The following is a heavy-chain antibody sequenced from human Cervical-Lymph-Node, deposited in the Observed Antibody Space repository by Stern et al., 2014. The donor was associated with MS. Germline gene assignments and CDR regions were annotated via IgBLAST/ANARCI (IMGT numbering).Heavy chain of an antibody. V-gene: IGHV3-30*18. J-gene: IGHJ6*02. D-gene: IGHD2-15*01. CDR3: AKGLGDIVVVVAADYYYGMDV. CDR2: ISYAGSNK. CDR1: GFTFSSYG. Sequence: VQLVESGGGVVQPGRSLRLSCAASGFTFSSYGMHWVRQAPGTGLEWVAVISYAGSNKYYADSVKGRFTISRDNSKNTLYLQMNSLRAEDTAVYYCAKGLGDIVVVVAADYYYGMDVWGQGTTVTVSS.